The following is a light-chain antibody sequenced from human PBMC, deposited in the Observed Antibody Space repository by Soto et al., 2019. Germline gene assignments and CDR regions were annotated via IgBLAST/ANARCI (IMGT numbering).Light chain of an antibody. CDR3: QKYDRTPPA. CDR2: DAS. Sequence: EIVLTQSPATLSLSPGERATLSCRASQSVSSYLAWYQQKPGQAPRLLIYDASNRATGIPDRFSGSGSGTDFTLTINRLEPEDFAVYYCQKYDRTPPAFGQGTKVDIK. V-gene: IGKV3-20*01. J-gene: IGKJ1*01. CDR1: QSVSSY.